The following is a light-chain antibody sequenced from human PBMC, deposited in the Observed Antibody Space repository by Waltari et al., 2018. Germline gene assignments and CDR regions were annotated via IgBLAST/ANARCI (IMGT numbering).Light chain of an antibody. V-gene: IGLV2-14*01. CDR2: DVG. Sequence: QSALTQPAPVSGSPGQSITIPCTGTSSDVGAYNYVSWYQQHPDKVPKLMIFDVGKRTSGVSSRFSGSKSGNTASLTISGLQADDEADYYCTSYTQTKTVVFGGGTKVTVL. J-gene: IGLJ2*01. CDR3: TSYTQTKTVV. CDR1: SSDVGAYNY.